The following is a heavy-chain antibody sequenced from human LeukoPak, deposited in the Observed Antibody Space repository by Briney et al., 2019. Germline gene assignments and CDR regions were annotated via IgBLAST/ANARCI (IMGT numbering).Heavy chain of an antibody. Sequence: GGSLRLSCAASGFTFSSYAMSWVRQAPGKGLEWVSAISGSGGSTYYADSVKGHFTISRDTSKNTLYLQLNSLRAEDTAVYYCAKTIVGATEFDSWGQGTLVTVSS. CDR1: GFTFSSYA. J-gene: IGHJ4*02. V-gene: IGHV3-23*01. CDR2: ISGSGGST. CDR3: AKTIVGATEFDS. D-gene: IGHD1-26*01.